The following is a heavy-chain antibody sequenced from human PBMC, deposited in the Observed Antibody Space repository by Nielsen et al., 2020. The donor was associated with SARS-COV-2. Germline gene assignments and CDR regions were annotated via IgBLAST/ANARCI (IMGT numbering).Heavy chain of an antibody. CDR1: GFSFSSYW. J-gene: IGHJ4*02. CDR3: ASHGTFDH. CDR2: IKEDGSEK. V-gene: IGHV3-7*01. Sequence: GESLKISCVASGFSFSSYWMSWVRQAPGKGLEWVANIKEDGSEKNYVDSVKGRFTISRDNAKNSLYLQINSLRIEDTALYYCASHGTFDHWGQGALVTVSS. D-gene: IGHD1-1*01.